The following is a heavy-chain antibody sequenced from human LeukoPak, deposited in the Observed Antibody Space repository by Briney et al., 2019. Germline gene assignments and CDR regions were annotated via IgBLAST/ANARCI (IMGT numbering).Heavy chain of an antibody. CDR3: AKKASPTPPHGYNYYFDY. V-gene: IGHV3-23*01. D-gene: IGHD5-24*01. Sequence: GRSLRLSCAASGFTFSSYAMSWVRQAPGKGLEWVSAISGSGGSTYYADSVKGRFTISRDNSKNTLYLQMNSLRAEDTAVYYCAKKASPTPPHGYNYYFDYWGQGTLVTVSS. J-gene: IGHJ4*02. CDR2: ISGSGGST. CDR1: GFTFSSYA.